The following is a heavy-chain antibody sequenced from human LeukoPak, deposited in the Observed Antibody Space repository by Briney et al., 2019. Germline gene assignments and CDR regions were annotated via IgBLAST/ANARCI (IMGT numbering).Heavy chain of an antibody. V-gene: IGHV3-30-3*01. D-gene: IGHD6-19*01. CDR1: GFTFSSYA. J-gene: IGHJ3*02. CDR2: ISYDGSNK. Sequence: PGGSLRLSCAASGFTFSSYAMHWVRQAPGKGLEWVAVISYDGSNKYYADSVKGRFTISRDNSKNTLYLQMNSLRAEDTAVYYCARDIAVASGDAFDIWGQGTMVTVSS. CDR3: ARDIAVASGDAFDI.